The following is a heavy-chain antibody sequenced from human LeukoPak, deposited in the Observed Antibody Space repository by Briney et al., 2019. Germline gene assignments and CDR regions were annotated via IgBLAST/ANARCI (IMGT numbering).Heavy chain of an antibody. CDR1: GGSISSYY. CDR3: ARREPGYGHDYYYGMDV. D-gene: IGHD5-18*01. J-gene: IGHJ6*02. CDR2: IYYSGST. V-gene: IGHV4-59*08. Sequence: SETLSLTCTVSGGSISSYYWSWIRQPPGKGLEWIGYIYYSGSTNYNPSLKSRVTISVDTSKNQFSLKLSSVTAADTAVYYRARREPGYGHDYYYGMDVWGQGTTVTVSS.